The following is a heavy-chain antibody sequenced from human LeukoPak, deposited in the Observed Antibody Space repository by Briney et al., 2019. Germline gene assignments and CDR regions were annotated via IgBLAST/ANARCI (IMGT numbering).Heavy chain of an antibody. Sequence: GGSLRLSCAASGFTFSSYEMNWVRQAPGKGLEWVSYISSSGSTIYYADFVKGRFTISRDNAKNSLYLQMNSLRAEDTAVYYCARGGGGTSYGMDVWGQGTTVTVSS. J-gene: IGHJ6*02. V-gene: IGHV3-48*03. CDR1: GFTFSSYE. CDR3: ARGGGGTSYGMDV. CDR2: ISSSGSTI. D-gene: IGHD1-14*01.